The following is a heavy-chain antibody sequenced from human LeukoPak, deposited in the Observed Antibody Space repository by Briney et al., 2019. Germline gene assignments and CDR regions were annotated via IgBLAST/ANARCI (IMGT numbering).Heavy chain of an antibody. J-gene: IGHJ4*02. CDR3: AEDGIAVARYFDY. Sequence: GGSLRLSCAASGFTFDDYAMHWVRQAPGKGLEWVSGISWNSGSIGYADSVKGRFTISRDNAKNSLYLQMNSLRAEDTALYFCAEDGIAVARYFDYWGQGTLVTVSS. CDR1: GFTFDDYA. CDR2: ISWNSGSI. V-gene: IGHV3-9*01. D-gene: IGHD6-19*01.